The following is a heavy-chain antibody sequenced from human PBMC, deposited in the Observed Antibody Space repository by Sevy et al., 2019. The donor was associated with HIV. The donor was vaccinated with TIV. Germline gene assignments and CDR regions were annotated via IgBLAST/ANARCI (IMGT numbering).Heavy chain of an antibody. D-gene: IGHD3-10*01. CDR3: TRSVYGSGTYLNDY. J-gene: IGHJ4*02. CDR2: IIPSSGDT. V-gene: IGHV1-2*02. Sequence: ASVKVSCKASGYMFTGYYIHWVRQAPGRGLEWMGWIIPSSGDTNYGKGFLGRVTMTMDTSINIAYMELNSLTSDDTAVYYCTRSVYGSGTYLNDYWGQGTLVTVSS. CDR1: GYMFTGYY.